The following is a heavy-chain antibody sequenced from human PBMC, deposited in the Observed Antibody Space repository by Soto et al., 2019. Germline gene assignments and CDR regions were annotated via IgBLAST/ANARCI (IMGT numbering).Heavy chain of an antibody. CDR1: GLIVDNNY. J-gene: IGHJ4*02. Sequence: EVQLVESGGGLVQRGGSLRLSCAASGLIVDNNYMSWVRQAPGKGLEWISVMYSAGNTYYADSVRGRFTISRDSSTNPLFLEMHSLRVEDTAVYYCAGDRRADDYGDDAFDIWGEGTLVTVSS. V-gene: IGHV3-66*01. D-gene: IGHD4-17*01. CDR3: AGDRRADDYGDDAFDI. CDR2: MYSAGNT.